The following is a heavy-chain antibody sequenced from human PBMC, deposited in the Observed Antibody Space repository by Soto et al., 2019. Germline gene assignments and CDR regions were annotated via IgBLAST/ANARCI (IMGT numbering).Heavy chain of an antibody. CDR3: AKRDAVVPAAMDYYYYYMDV. V-gene: IGHV3-30*18. Sequence: QVQLVESGGGVVQPGRSLRLSCAASGFTFSSYGMHWVRQAPGKGLEWVAVISYDGSNKYYADSVKGPFTISRDNSKNTLYLQMNSLRAEDTAVYYCAKRDAVVPAAMDYYYYYMDVWGKGTTVTVSS. CDR2: ISYDGSNK. D-gene: IGHD2-2*01. CDR1: GFTFSSYG. J-gene: IGHJ6*03.